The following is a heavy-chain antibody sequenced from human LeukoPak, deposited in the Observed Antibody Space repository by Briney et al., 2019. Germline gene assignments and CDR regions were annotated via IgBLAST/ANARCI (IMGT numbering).Heavy chain of an antibody. J-gene: IGHJ3*02. V-gene: IGHV4-59*01. CDR1: GGSISSYY. CDR2: IYYSGST. Sequence: SETLSLTCTVSGGSISSYYWSWIRQPPGKGLEWIGYIYYSGSTNYNPSLKSRVTISVDTSKNQFSLKLSSVTAADTAVYYCARDRTAGAFDIWGQGTMVTVSS. D-gene: IGHD6-13*01. CDR3: ARDRTAGAFDI.